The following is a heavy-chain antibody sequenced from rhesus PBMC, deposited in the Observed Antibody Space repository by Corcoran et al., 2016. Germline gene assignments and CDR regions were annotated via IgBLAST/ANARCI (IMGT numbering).Heavy chain of an antibody. CDR1: GGSVSSSNW. Sequence: QVQLQESGPGLVKPSETLSLTCAVSGGSVSSSNWWSWIRQPPGKGLEWIGYISGSMGSTYYNPSLKSRVTISTATSKNQFSLKLSSVTAADTAVYYCARVNSGIDYWGQGVLVTVSS. CDR2: ISGSMGST. D-gene: IGHD6-25*01. V-gene: IGHV4-65*01. J-gene: IGHJ4*01. CDR3: ARVNSGIDY.